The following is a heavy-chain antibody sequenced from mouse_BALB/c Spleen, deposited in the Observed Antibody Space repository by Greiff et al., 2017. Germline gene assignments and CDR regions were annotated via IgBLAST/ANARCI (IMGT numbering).Heavy chain of an antibody. CDR1: GYTFTDYW. CDR3: ANIYYDYDVDY. D-gene: IGHD2-4*01. J-gene: IGHJ2*01. Sequence: QVQLQQPGAELVMPGASVKMSCKASGYTFTDYWMHWVKQRPGQGLEWIGAIDTSDSYTSYNQKFKGKATLTVDESSSTAYMQLSSLTSEDSAVYYCANIYYDYDVDYWGQGTTLTVSS. CDR2: IDTSDSYT. V-gene: IGHV1-69*01.